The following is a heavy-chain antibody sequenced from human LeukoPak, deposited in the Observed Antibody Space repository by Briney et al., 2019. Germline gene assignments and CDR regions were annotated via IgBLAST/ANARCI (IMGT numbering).Heavy chain of an antibody. Sequence: GGSLRLSCAASGFTFSSYGMHWVCQAPGKGLEWVAFIRYDGSDKYYADSVKGRFTISRDNSKNTLYLQMNSLRAEDTAVYYCAKGGRRYYYDSSGYSHFDYWGQGTLVTVSS. CDR3: AKGGRRYYYDSSGYSHFDY. V-gene: IGHV3-30*02. J-gene: IGHJ4*02. CDR1: GFTFSSYG. D-gene: IGHD3-22*01. CDR2: IRYDGSDK.